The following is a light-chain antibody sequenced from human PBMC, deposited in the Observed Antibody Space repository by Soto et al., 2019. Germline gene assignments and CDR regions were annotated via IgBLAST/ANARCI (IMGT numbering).Light chain of an antibody. J-gene: IGKJ2*03. V-gene: IGKV1-5*01. Sequence: DIQMTQSPSTLSASVGDRVTITCRANQTINSWLAGYQQKPGKAPKLLIYDASSLESGVPSRFSGSGSETEFTLTISILQPDDLASYYCQQYNRYPYSLGQGTKLEI. CDR3: QQYNRYPYS. CDR2: DAS. CDR1: QTINSW.